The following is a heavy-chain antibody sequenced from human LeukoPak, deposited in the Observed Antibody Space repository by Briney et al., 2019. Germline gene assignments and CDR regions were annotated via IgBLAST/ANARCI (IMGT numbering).Heavy chain of an antibody. V-gene: IGHV4-59*08. D-gene: IGHD3-22*01. CDR1: GGSISSYY. J-gene: IGHJ4*02. CDR3: ARHRINYDSSGIDY. CDR2: IYYSGST. Sequence: SETLSLTCTVSGGSISSYYWSWIRQPPGKGLEWIGYIYYSGSTNYNPSLKSRVTISVDTSKNQFSLKLSSVTAADTAVYYCARHRINYDSSGIDYWGQGTLVTVSS.